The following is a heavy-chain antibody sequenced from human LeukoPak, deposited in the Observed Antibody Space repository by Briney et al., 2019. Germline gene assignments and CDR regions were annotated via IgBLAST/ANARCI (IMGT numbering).Heavy chain of an antibody. CDR2: INPSGGST. CDR3: ARDGSYYDSSGYRGPEALYYFDY. J-gene: IGHJ4*02. D-gene: IGHD3-22*01. V-gene: IGHV1-46*01. CDR1: GYTFTSYY. Sequence: GASVKVSCKASGYTFTSYYMHWARQAPGQGLEWMGIINPSGGSTSYAQKFQGRVTMTRDTSTSTVYMELSSLRSEDTAVYYCARDGSYYDSSGYRGPEALYYFDYWGQGTLVTVSS.